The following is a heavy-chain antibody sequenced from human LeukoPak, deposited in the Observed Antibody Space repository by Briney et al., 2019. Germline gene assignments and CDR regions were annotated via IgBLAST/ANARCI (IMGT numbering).Heavy chain of an antibody. CDR1: GFTFSSYS. V-gene: IGHV3-21*01. CDR2: ISSSSSYI. J-gene: IGHJ4*02. Sequence: GGSLRLSCVASGFTFSSYSMNWVRQAPGKGLEWVSSISSSSSYIYYADSVKGRFTISRDNAKNSLYLQMNSLRAEDAAVYYCARDKTTVTTLDYWGQGTLVTVSS. CDR3: ARDKTTVTTLDY. D-gene: IGHD4-17*01.